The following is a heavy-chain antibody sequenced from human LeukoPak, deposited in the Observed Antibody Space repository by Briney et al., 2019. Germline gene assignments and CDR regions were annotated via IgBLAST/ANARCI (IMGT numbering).Heavy chain of an antibody. D-gene: IGHD3/OR15-3a*01. CDR2: ISSSSSYI. Sequence: GGPLRLSCAASGFTFSSYRMNWVRQAPGKGLEWVSSISSSSSYIYYADSVKGRFTISRDNTKNSLYLQMHSLRAEDTAVYYCARDGTGIVYYYAMDVWGQGTTVTVS. V-gene: IGHV3-21*01. CDR3: ARDGTGIVYYYAMDV. J-gene: IGHJ6*02. CDR1: GFTFSSYR.